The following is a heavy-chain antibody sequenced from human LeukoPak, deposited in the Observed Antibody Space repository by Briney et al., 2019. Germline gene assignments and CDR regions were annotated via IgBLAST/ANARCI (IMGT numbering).Heavy chain of an antibody. CDR1: GFTFSSYG. J-gene: IGHJ4*02. V-gene: IGHV3-23*01. D-gene: IGHD3-10*01. CDR3: VLNQGYGSGTYYLFNYFDY. CDR2: ISGSGGST. Sequence: GGSLRLSCAASGFTFSSYGMSWVRQAPGKGLEWVSAISGSGGSTYYADSVKGRFTISRDNSKNTLYLQMNSLRAEDTAVYYCVLNQGYGSGTYYLFNYFDYWGQGTLVTVSS.